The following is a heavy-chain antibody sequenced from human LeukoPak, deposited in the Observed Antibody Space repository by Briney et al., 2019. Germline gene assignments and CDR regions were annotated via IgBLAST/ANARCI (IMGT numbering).Heavy chain of an antibody. V-gene: IGHV3-7*04. CDR3: ARELGSHYGMDV. Sequence: GGSLRLSCAASGFSFSPYWMSWVRQAPGKGLEWVANIKQDGSEKYYVNSVKGRFTISRDNAKNSLYLQMNSLRAEDTAVYYCARELGSHYGMDVWGQGTTVTVSS. CDR2: IKQDGSEK. J-gene: IGHJ6*02. CDR1: GFSFSPYW. D-gene: IGHD2-15*01.